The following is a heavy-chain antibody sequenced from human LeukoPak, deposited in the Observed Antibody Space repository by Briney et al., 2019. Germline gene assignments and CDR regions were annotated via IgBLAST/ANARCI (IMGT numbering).Heavy chain of an antibody. Sequence: PGGSLRLSCAASGFTFSSYEMNWVRQAPGKGLEWVSYISSSGSTIYYADSAKGRFTISRDNAKNSLYLQMNSLRAEDTAVYYCARGPVVVVAAEYYFDYWGQGTLVTVSS. CDR1: GFTFSSYE. J-gene: IGHJ4*02. CDR3: ARGPVVVVAAEYYFDY. D-gene: IGHD2-15*01. CDR2: ISSSGSTI. V-gene: IGHV3-48*03.